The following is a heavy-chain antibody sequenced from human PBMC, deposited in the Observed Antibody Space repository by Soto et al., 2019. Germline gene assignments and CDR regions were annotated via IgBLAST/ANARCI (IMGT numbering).Heavy chain of an antibody. D-gene: IGHD4-17*01. J-gene: IGHJ5*02. V-gene: IGHV4-4*02. CDR1: GGSISSSNW. CDR2: IYHSGST. CDR3: ARATTTVTTSYWFDP. Sequence: PSETLSLTCAVSGGSISSSNWWSWVRQPPGKGLEWIVEIYHSGSTNYNPSLKSRVTISVDKSKNQFSLKLSSVTAADTAVYYCARATTTVTTSYWFDPWGQGTLVTV.